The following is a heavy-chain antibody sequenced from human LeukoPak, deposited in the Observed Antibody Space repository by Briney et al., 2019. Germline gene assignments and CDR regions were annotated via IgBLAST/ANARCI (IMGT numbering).Heavy chain of an antibody. Sequence: GGSLRLSCAASGFTFSTYWMSWVRQAPGKGLEWVANIKEDGSEKYYGDSVKGRFTISRDNAKNSLYLQMNSLRAEDTPVYYCARDSSRYQWGQGTLVTVSS. CDR1: GFTFSTYW. D-gene: IGHD3-22*01. CDR2: IKEDGSEK. J-gene: IGHJ4*02. CDR3: ARDSSRYQ. V-gene: IGHV3-7*01.